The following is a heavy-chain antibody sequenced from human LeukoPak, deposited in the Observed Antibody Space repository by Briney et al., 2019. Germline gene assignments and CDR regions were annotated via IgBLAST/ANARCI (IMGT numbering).Heavy chain of an antibody. CDR1: GFTFSRYN. D-gene: IGHD3-10*01. V-gene: IGHV4-34*01. Sequence: GSLRLSCAASGFTFSRYNMNWVRQAPGKGLEWIGEVNHSGSTNYNPSLKSRVTISVDTSKNQFSLKLSSVTAADTAVYYCARDVWFGAGRTFDSWGQGTLVTVSS. CDR3: ARDVWFGAGRTFDS. CDR2: VNHSGST. J-gene: IGHJ4*02.